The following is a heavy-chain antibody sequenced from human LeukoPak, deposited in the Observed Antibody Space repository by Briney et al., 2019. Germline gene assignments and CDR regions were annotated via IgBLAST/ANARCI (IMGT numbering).Heavy chain of an antibody. CDR2: ISAYTGNT. D-gene: IGHD3-3*01. Sequence: ASVKVSCKASGYTFTSYTITWVRQAPGQGLEWMGWISAYTGNTNYAQKLQGRVTMSTDTSTSTAYMELRSLRSDDTALYYCARGTFWSGCDYWGQGTLVTVSS. V-gene: IGHV1-18*01. CDR3: ARGTFWSGCDY. CDR1: GYTFTSYT. J-gene: IGHJ4*02.